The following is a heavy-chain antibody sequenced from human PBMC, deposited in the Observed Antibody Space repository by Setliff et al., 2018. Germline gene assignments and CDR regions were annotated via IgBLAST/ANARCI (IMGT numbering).Heavy chain of an antibody. CDR1: GGSISSISYY. J-gene: IGHJ4*02. V-gene: IGHV4-39*01. Sequence: PSETLSLTCTVPGGSISSISYYWGWIRQPPGKGLESIGTVYDSGTTYYNPSLKSRVTIFVDTSKNQFSLNLNSVTAADTGVYYCASCRYQVPYDYWGQGILVTVSS. D-gene: IGHD2-2*01. CDR2: VYDSGTT. CDR3: ASCRYQVPYDY.